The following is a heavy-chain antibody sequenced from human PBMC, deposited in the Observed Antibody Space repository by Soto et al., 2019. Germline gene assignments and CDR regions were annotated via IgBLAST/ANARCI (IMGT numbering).Heavy chain of an antibody. CDR2: VNHAGTT. J-gene: IGHJ5*02. Sequence: PSETLSLTCAVYGGSFSGYCYIWIRQPPGKGLEWIGEVNHAGTTNYNPSLKSRVTVSVDVSKNQVSLKLTSLAAADTAMYYCARGRYYYGSGSLNWFDPWGQGTQVTVSS. V-gene: IGHV4-34*01. CDR3: ARGRYYYGSGSLNWFDP. CDR1: GGSFSGYC. D-gene: IGHD3-10*01.